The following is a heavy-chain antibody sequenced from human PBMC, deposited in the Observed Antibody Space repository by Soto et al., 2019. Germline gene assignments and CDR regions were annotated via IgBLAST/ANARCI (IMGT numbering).Heavy chain of an antibody. Sequence: PSDTLSLTCTVSGGSISSGGYYWSWIRQHPGKGLEWIGYIYYSGSTYYNPSLKSRVTISVDTSKNQFSLKLSSVTAADAAVYYCARESGCSGGSCYSRVIDYWGQGTLVTVSS. J-gene: IGHJ4*02. CDR3: ARESGCSGGSCYSRVIDY. D-gene: IGHD2-15*01. CDR2: IYYSGST. V-gene: IGHV4-31*03. CDR1: GGSISSGGYY.